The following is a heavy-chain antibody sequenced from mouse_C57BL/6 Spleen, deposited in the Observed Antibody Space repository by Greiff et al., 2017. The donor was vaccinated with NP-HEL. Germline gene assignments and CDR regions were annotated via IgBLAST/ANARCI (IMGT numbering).Heavy chain of an antibody. CDR2: INYDGSST. CDR1: GFTFSDYY. CDR3: ARGRAMDY. V-gene: IGHV5-16*01. Sequence: DVKLVESEGGLVQPGSSMKLSCTASGFTFSDYYMAWVRQVPEKGLEWVANINYDGSSTYYLDSLKSRFIISRDNAKNILYLQMSSLKSEDTATYYCARGRAMDYWGQGTSVTVSS. J-gene: IGHJ4*01.